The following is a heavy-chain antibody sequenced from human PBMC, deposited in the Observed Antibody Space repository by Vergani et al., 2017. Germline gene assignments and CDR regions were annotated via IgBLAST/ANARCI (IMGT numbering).Heavy chain of an antibody. Sequence: QMQLVQSGPEVKKPGTSVKVSCKASGFTFTSSAVQWVRQARGQRLEWIGWIVVGSGNTNYAQKFQERVTITRDMSTSTAYMELSSLRSEDTAVYYCAADWQLELSSSEPMTAYYGMDVWGQGTTVTVSS. CDR3: AADWQLELSSSEPMTAYYGMDV. CDR2: IVVGSGNT. V-gene: IGHV1-58*01. J-gene: IGHJ6*02. D-gene: IGHD1-7*01. CDR1: GFTFTSSA.